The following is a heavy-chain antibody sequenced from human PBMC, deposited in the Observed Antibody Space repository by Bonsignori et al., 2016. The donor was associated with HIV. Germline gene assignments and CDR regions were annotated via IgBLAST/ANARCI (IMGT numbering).Heavy chain of an antibody. D-gene: IGHD1/OR15-1a*01. Sequence: WIRQPPGKGLEWVSSISGSGGSTEYADSVKGRFTISRDNSKNTLYLQMKSLRAEDTAIYYCVREHYRADVNAFDIWGQGTMVTVSS. CDR2: ISGSGGST. J-gene: IGHJ3*02. CDR3: VREHYRADVNAFDI. V-gene: IGHV3-23*01.